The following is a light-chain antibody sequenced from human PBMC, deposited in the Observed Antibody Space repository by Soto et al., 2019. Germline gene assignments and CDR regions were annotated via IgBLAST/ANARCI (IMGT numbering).Light chain of an antibody. Sequence: DIQMTQSPSSLSASVGDRVSITCRASQGISNFLAWYQHKPGKVPKLLIYAASTLQSGVPPRFSGSGSGTDFTLNISSLQPEDVATYYCQKYNSAPSLTFGGGTKVEIK. CDR2: AAS. CDR3: QKYNSAPSLT. CDR1: QGISNF. J-gene: IGKJ4*01. V-gene: IGKV1-27*01.